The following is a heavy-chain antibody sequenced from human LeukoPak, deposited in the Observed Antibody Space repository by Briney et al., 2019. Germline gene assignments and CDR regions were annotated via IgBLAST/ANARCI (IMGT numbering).Heavy chain of an antibody. J-gene: IGHJ6*03. Sequence: GGSLKISCKGSGYSFTSYWIGWVRQMPGKGLEWMGIIYPGDSDTRYSPSFQGQVTISADKSISTAYLQWSSLKASDTAMYYCARSRPMDYYYMDVWGKGTTVTISS. V-gene: IGHV5-51*01. CDR2: IYPGDSDT. D-gene: IGHD5-24*01. CDR1: GYSFTSYW. CDR3: ARSRPMDYYYMDV.